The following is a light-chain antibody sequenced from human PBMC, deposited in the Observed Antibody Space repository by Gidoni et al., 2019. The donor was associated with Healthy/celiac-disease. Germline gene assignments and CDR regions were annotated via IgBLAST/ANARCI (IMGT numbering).Light chain of an antibody. CDR1: QSVSSY. CDR2: DAS. J-gene: IGKJ2*01. Sequence: LVLPQSPATLSLSPGDRATLSCRASQSVSSYLAWYQQKPGQAPRLLIYDASNRATGIPARFSGSGSGTDFTLTISSLEPEDFAVYYCQQRSNWPYTFGQGTKLEIK. V-gene: IGKV3-11*01. CDR3: QQRSNWPYT.